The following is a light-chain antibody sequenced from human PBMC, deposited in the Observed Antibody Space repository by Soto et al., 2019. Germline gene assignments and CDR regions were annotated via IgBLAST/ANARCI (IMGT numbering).Light chain of an antibody. CDR2: LGS. J-gene: IGKJ4*01. CDR1: QSLLHSNGYNY. Sequence: IVMTQSPLSLPVTPGEPASISCRSSQSLLHSNGYNYLDWYLQKPGQSPQLLIHLGSNRSSGVPDRFSGSGSGTDFTLKISRVEAEDVGLYYCMQALQARLTFGGGTKVEIK. CDR3: MQALQARLT. V-gene: IGKV2-28*01.